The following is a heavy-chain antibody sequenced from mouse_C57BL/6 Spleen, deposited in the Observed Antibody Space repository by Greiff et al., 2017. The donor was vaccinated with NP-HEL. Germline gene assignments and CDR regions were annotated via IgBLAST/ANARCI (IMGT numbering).Heavy chain of an antibody. CDR3: ARSPFTPRFAY. CDR1: GYTFTSYW. D-gene: IGHD1-1*01. J-gene: IGHJ3*01. V-gene: IGHV1-52*01. CDR2: IDPSDSDT. Sequence: QVQLQQPGAELVRPGSSVKLSCKASGYTFTSYWMHWVKQRPIQGLEWIGNIDPSDSDTHYNQKFKDKATLTVDKSSSTAYMQLSSLTSEDSAVYYCARSPFTPRFAYWGQGTLVTVSA.